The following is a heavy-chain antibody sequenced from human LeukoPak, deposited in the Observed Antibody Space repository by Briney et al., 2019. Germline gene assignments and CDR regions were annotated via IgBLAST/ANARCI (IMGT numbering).Heavy chain of an antibody. CDR2: TYYSGSGST. V-gene: IGHV4-59*12. CDR1: GGSISSYY. J-gene: IGHJ4*02. Sequence: SETLCLTCTVSGGSISSYYWSWIRQPPGKGLEWIGYTYYSGSGSTNYNPSLKSRVTISVDRSKNQFSLKLSSVTAADTAVYYCARVGGLLSLYFDYWGQGTLVTVSS. D-gene: IGHD1-26*01. CDR3: ARVGGLLSLYFDY.